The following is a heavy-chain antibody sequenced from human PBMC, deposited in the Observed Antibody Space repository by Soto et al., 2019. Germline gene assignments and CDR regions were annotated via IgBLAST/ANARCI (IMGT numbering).Heavy chain of an antibody. J-gene: IGHJ4*02. V-gene: IGHV3-30*18. CDR3: AKDVSYDSSGYYFDY. CDR1: GFTFSSYG. D-gene: IGHD3-22*01. CDR2: ISYDGSNK. Sequence: GGSLRLSCAASGFTFSSYGMHWVRQAPGKGLEWVAVISYDGSNKYYADSVKGRFTISRDNSKNTLYLQMNSLRAEDTAVYYCAKDVSYDSSGYYFDYWGQGTLVTVSS.